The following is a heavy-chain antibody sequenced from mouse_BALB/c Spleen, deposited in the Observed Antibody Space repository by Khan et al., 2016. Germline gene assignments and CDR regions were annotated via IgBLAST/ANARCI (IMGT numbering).Heavy chain of an antibody. CDR3: ARDDGYYYWYFDV. J-gene: IGHJ1*01. Sequence: QVRLQQSGAELAKPGASVKMSCKASGYTFTSYWMHWVKQRPGQGLEWIGYINPSTGYTEYNQKFKDKATLTADKYSSTAYMQLRSLTSEDSAVYYCARDDGYYYWYFDVWGAGTTVTVSS. CDR2: INPSTGYT. D-gene: IGHD2-3*01. V-gene: IGHV1-7*01. CDR1: GYTFTSYW.